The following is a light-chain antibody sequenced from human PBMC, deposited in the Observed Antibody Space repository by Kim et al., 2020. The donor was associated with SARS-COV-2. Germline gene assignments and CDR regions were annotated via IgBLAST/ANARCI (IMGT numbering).Light chain of an antibody. CDR2: GNK. CDR1: SSNIGTGFD. V-gene: IGLV1-40*01. Sequence: QSVLTHPRSVSGAPGQWVTISCTGSSSNIGTGFDVHWYQQLPGTAPRLLIYGNKNRPSGVPDRFSGSKSGTSASLAITGLQAEDEADYFCQSYDSSLNSWVFGGGTQLTVL. CDR3: QSYDSSLNSWV. J-gene: IGLJ3*02.